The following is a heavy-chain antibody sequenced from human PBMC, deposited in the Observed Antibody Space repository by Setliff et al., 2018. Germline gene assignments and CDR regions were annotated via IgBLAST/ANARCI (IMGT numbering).Heavy chain of an antibody. J-gene: IGHJ3*02. Sequence: SETLSLTCNVYGGSFDTYYWSWIRQPPGKGLEWFGEINQSGSGNYNPSFKGRVTISVDTSKKQFSLTLTSVTAADTALYYCRQAVVGRDVFDIWGQGTVVTVSS. CDR3: RQAVVGRDVFDI. D-gene: IGHD1-1*01. CDR2: INQSGSG. CDR1: GGSFDTYY. V-gene: IGHV4-34*01.